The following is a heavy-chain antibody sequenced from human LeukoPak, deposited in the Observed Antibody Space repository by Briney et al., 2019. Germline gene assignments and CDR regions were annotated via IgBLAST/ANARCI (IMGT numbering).Heavy chain of an antibody. CDR1: GFTFSSFW. J-gene: IGHJ6*03. D-gene: IGHD3-10*01. Sequence: GGSLRLSCAASGFTFSSFWMHWVRQAPGKGLVWVPHINSDGSSTSSADSVKGRFTISRDNAKNTLYLQMNRLSAEDTAVYYCASAPLRNKWFGEFQRYYYYYYMDVWGKGTTVTISS. CDR3: ASAPLRNKWFGEFQRYYYYYYMDV. V-gene: IGHV3-74*01. CDR2: INSDGSST.